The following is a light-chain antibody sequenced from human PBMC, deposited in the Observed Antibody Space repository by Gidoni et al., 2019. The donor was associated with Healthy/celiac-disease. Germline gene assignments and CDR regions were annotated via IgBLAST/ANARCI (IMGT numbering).Light chain of an antibody. CDR2: GKN. CDR3: NSRDSSGNRV. V-gene: IGLV3-19*01. J-gene: IGLJ2*01. Sequence: SSELTQDPAVSVALGQTDRITCQGDSLRNYYASWYQQKPGQAPVLVIYGKNNRPSGIPDRFSGSSSGNTASLTITGAQAEDEADYYCNSRDSSGNRVFGGGTKLTVL. CDR1: SLRNYY.